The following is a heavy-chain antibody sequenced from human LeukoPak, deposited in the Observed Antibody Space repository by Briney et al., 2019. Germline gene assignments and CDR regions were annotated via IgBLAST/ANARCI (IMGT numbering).Heavy chain of an antibody. D-gene: IGHD3-10*01. CDR2: IFGTGDTT. CDR3: AKRNTMIRGGPCFDR. CDR1: GFTFSSYA. Sequence: GGSLRLSCAASGFTFSSYAMNWVRQAPGKGLEWVSIIFGTGDTTYYADSVKGRFTVSRDNSKNTLYLQMNDLRPEDTAKYYCAKRNTMIRGGPCFDRWGQGLLVTVSS. J-gene: IGHJ4*02. V-gene: IGHV3-23*01.